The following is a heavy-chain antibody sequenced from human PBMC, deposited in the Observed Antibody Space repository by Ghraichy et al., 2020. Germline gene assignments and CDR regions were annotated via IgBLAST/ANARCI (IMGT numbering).Heavy chain of an antibody. CDR2: IYPGDSDT. CDR1: GYSFTSYW. CDR3: ATVRLDGDFHWYFDL. Sequence: ESLNISCKGSGYSFTSYWIGWVRQMPGKGLEWMGIIYPGDSDTRSSPSFQGQVTISADKSISTAYLQWSSLKASDTAMYYCATVRLDGDFHWYFDLWGRGPLVTVSS. V-gene: IGHV5-51*01. J-gene: IGHJ2*01. D-gene: IGHD4-17*01.